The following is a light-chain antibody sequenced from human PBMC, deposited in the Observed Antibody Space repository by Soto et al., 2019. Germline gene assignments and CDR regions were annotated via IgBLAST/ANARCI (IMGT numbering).Light chain of an antibody. J-gene: IGLJ1*01. CDR1: SSDVGAYKY. Sequence: QSALTQPPSASGSPGQSVTISCTGTSSDVGAYKYVSWYQQHPGKAPKLMIYAVSERPSGVPDRFSGSKSGNTASLTVSGLQAEDEADYYCQSYDSSPSGYVFGTGTKLTVL. V-gene: IGLV2-8*01. CDR2: AVS. CDR3: QSYDSSPSGYV.